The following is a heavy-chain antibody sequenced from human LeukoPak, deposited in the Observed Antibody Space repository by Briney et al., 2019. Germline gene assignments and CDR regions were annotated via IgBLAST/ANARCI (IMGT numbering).Heavy chain of an antibody. J-gene: IGHJ4*02. CDR1: GGSISSGGYY. D-gene: IGHD2-15*01. CDR2: IYYSGST. V-gene: IGHV4-31*03. CDR3: ARDCYAGLDY. Sequence: SETLSLTCTVSGGSISSGGYYWSWIRQHPGKGLEWIGYIYYSGSTYYNPSLKSRVTISVDTSKNQFSLKLSSVTAADTAVYYCARDCYAGLDYWGQGTLLIVSS.